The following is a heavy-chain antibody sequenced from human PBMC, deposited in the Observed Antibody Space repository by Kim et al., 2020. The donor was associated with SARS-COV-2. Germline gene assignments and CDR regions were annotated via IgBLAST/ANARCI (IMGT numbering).Heavy chain of an antibody. CDR1: GGSISSYY. J-gene: IGHJ4*02. V-gene: IGHV4-59*01. Sequence: SETLSLTCTVSGGSISSYYWSWIRQPPGKGLEWIGYIYYSGSTNYNPSLKSRVTISVDTSKNQFSLKLSSVTAADTAVYYCARTKIYSRDFDYWGQGTLVTVSS. D-gene: IGHD5-18*01. CDR2: IYYSGST. CDR3: ARTKIYSRDFDY.